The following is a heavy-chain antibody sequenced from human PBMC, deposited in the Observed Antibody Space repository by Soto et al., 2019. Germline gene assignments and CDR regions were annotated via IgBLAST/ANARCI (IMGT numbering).Heavy chain of an antibody. J-gene: IGHJ4*02. CDR3: AKSRRGYCSSTSCPLSLDY. CDR1: GFTFSSYA. V-gene: IGHV3-23*01. Sequence: GGSLRLSCAASGFTFSSYAMSWVRQAPGKGLEWVSAISGSGGSTYYADSVKGRFTISRDNSKNTLYLQMNSLRAEDTAVYCCAKSRRGYCSSTSCPLSLDYWGQGTLVTVSS. D-gene: IGHD2-2*01. CDR2: ISGSGGST.